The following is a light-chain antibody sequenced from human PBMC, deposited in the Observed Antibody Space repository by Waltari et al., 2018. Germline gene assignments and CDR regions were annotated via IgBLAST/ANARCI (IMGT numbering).Light chain of an antibody. CDR3: HQYDTSPQT. Sequence: EVGLTQSPVTLSFSPGERATLSCRASQNIRGAYLAWYQQRPGQAPRLLIYDSFIRATGIPDRFSGSGSGADFTLTISSLAPEDSAVYFCHQYDTSPQTFGQGTKVSIK. CDR2: DSF. V-gene: IGKV3-20*01. J-gene: IGKJ1*01. CDR1: QNIRGAY.